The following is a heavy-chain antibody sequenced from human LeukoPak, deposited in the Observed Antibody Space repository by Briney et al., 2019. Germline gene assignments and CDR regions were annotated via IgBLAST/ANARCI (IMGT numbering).Heavy chain of an antibody. J-gene: IGHJ4*02. Sequence: VASVTVSCKASGYTFTSYDINWVRQAPGQGLEWMGWMNPNSGNTGHAQKFQGRVTMTRDTSTSTAYMELSSLRSEDTAVYYCARTYGDLDYWGQGTLVTVSS. CDR2: MNPNSGNT. CDR1: GYTFTSYD. V-gene: IGHV1-8*01. CDR3: ARTYGDLDY. D-gene: IGHD4-17*01.